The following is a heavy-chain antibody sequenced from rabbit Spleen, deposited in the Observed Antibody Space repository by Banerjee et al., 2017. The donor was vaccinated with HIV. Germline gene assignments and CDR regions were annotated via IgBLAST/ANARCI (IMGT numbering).Heavy chain of an antibody. D-gene: IGHD7-1*01. CDR2: INTATGKA. CDR1: GFSFSDRDV. Sequence: QEQLVESGGGLVKPEGSLTLTCKASGFSFSDRDVMCWVRQAPGKGLEWIACINTATGKAVYASWAKGRFTISKTSSTTVTLQMTSLTAADTATYFCAREGANTGYRYFDLWGPGTLVTVS. V-gene: IGHV1S45*01. J-gene: IGHJ4*01. CDR3: AREGANTGYRYFDL.